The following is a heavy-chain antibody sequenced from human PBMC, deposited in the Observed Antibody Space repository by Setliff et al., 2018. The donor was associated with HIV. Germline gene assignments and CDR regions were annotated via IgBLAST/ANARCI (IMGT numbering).Heavy chain of an antibody. J-gene: IGHJ4*02. D-gene: IGHD6-6*01. CDR2: IYYSGTT. Sequence: SETLSLTCTVSGGSISNQYWSWIRQPQGKGLGWIGYIYYSGTTHYNPSLKSRVAMSVDTSKNQFSLALTSVTPADTAVYYCARLRVSSSSQTFDHWGQGILVTVSS. CDR1: GGSISNQY. CDR3: ARLRVSSSSQTFDH. V-gene: IGHV4-59*11.